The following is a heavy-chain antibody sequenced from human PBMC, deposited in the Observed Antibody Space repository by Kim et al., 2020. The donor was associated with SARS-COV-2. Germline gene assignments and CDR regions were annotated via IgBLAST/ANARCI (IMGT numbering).Heavy chain of an antibody. D-gene: IGHD6-13*01. CDR3: AKRTAAAGPYFDF. CDR1: GFTFSSYV. J-gene: IGHJ4*02. Sequence: GGSLRLSCAASGFTFSSYVMNWVRQAPGKGLEWVSTISASGSNTYYADSVEGRFTISRDNSKNTLYLQMNSLRAEDTAVYYCAKRTAAAGPYFDFWGQGSLVTVSS. V-gene: IGHV3-23*01. CDR2: ISASGSNT.